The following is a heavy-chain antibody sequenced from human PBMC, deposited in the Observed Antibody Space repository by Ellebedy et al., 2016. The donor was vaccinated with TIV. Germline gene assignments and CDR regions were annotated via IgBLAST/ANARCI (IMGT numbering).Heavy chain of an antibody. CDR2: IDSGGKT. J-gene: IGHJ5*02. CDR3: AAWLRFGDLVPFDP. D-gene: IGHD3-10*01. Sequence: GESLKIPCDGFRLTVSGIFMTWVRQAPGKGLQWVSGIDSGGKTFYSDSVKGRFTISRDNSKNTVFLQMNSLRPEDTAVYYCAAWLRFGDLVPFDPWGQGTLVTVSS. CDR1: RLTVSGIF. V-gene: IGHV3-66*01.